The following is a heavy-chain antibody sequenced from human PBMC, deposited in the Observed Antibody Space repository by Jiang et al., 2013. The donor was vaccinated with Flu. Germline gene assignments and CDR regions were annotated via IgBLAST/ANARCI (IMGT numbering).Heavy chain of an antibody. CDR2: TFDRATT. Sequence: QLVESGPGLVKPSETLSLTCTVSGAPLTGHNYYWNWLRQVPGKGLEWIGFTFDRATTGYNPSLGRFTISMDPSANKFFLRLTSVKPADTAIYYCARFRSQGTQDYYFDFWGRGMLVTVSS. J-gene: IGHJ4*02. V-gene: IGHV4-30-4*03. D-gene: IGHD3-3*01. CDR3: ARFRSQGTQDYYFDF. CDR1: GAPLTGHNYY.